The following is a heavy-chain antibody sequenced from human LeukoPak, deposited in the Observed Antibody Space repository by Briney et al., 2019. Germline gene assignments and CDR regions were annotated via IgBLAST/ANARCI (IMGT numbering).Heavy chain of an antibody. V-gene: IGHV3-7*01. CDR2: IKQDGSEK. CDR3: ARDPLFWSGYNVDY. CDR1: GFTFSSYW. J-gene: IGHJ4*02. Sequence: PGGSLRLSCAASGFTFSSYWMSWVRQAPGKGLEWVANIKQDGSEKYYVDSVKGRFTISRDNAKNSLYLQMNSLRAEDTAVYYCARDPLFWSGYNVDYWGQGTLVTVSS. D-gene: IGHD3-3*01.